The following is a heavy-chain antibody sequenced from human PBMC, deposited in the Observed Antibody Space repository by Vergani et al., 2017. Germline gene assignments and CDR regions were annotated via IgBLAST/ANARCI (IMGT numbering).Heavy chain of an antibody. Sequence: QVQLVESGGGLVKPGGSLRLSCAASGFTFSDYYMSWIRQAPGKGLEWVSYISSSGSTIYYADSVKGRFTISRDKAKNSLYLQMNSLRAEDTAVYYCARAEVIYDILTGYYIGPPGYWGQGTLVTVSS. J-gene: IGHJ4*02. CDR1: GFTFSDYY. V-gene: IGHV3-11*04. D-gene: IGHD3-9*01. CDR3: ARAEVIYDILTGYYIGPPGY. CDR2: ISSSGSTI.